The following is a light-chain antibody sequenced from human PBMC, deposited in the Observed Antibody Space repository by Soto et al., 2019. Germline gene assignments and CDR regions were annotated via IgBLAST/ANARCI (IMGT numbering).Light chain of an antibody. J-gene: IGLJ3*02. Sequence: QSALTQPASVSGSPGQSITISCTGTSSDVGGYRYVSWYQQNPGKAPKLIVYEVTYRPSGVSNRFSGSKSGNTASLTISGLQAEDEADYYCSSYTTTSTYWVFGGGTQVPVL. CDR2: EVT. CDR3: SSYTTTSTYWV. V-gene: IGLV2-14*01. CDR1: SSDVGGYRY.